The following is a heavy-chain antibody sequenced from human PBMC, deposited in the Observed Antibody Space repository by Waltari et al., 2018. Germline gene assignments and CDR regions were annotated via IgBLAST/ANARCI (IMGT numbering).Heavy chain of an antibody. CDR2: IYYSGST. CDR1: GGSISSSGYY. Sequence: QLQLQESGPGLVKPSETLSLTCPVSGGSISSSGYYWVWIRQPPGKGLEWIGSIYYSGSTYYNPSLKSRVTISVDTSKNQFSLKVTSVTAADTAVYYCASATRGTAAYFDDWGQGTLVTVSS. V-gene: IGHV4-39*01. J-gene: IGHJ4*02. CDR3: ASATRGTAAYFDD. D-gene: IGHD4-17*01.